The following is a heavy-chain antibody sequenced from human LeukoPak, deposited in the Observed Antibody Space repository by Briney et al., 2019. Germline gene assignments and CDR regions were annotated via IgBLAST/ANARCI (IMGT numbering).Heavy chain of an antibody. CDR3: AKRQGHGFDY. V-gene: IGHV3-23*01. J-gene: IGHJ4*02. CDR2: ISGSGGST. CDR1: GFTFSSYA. Sequence: GGSLRLSCAASGFTFSSYAMTWVRQAPVKGLEWVSAISGSGGSTYYADSVKGRFTISRDNSKNTLYLQMNSLGAEDTAVYYCAKRQGHGFDYWGQGTLVTVSS. D-gene: IGHD4-17*01.